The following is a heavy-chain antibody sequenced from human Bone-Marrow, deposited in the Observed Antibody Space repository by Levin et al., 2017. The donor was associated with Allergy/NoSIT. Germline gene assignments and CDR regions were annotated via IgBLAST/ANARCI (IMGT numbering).Heavy chain of an antibody. CDR2: IYPDDSDT. CDR3: ARQRPTGWYTGWFDP. D-gene: IGHD6-19*01. V-gene: IGHV5-51*01. J-gene: IGHJ5*02. CDR1: GYSFSTYW. Sequence: GESLKISCQGSGYSFSTYWIGWVRQMPGKGLEWMGIIYPDDSDTRYSPSFEGQVTISADKSISTAYLQWSSLEPSDTAMYYCARQRPTGWYTGWFDPWGQGTQVTVSS.